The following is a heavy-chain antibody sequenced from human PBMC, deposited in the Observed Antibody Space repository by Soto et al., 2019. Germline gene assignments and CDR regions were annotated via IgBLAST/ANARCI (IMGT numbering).Heavy chain of an antibody. CDR3: ARWRGGGYNYLDY. V-gene: IGHV3-30-3*01. Sequence: LRLSCAASGFTFSSYAMHWVRQAPGKGLEWVAVISYDGSNKYYADSVKGRFTISRDNSKNTLYLQMNSLRAEDTAVYYCARWRGGGYNYLDYWGQGXLVTVYS. CDR1: GFTFSSYA. CDR2: ISYDGSNK. D-gene: IGHD5-12*01. J-gene: IGHJ4*02.